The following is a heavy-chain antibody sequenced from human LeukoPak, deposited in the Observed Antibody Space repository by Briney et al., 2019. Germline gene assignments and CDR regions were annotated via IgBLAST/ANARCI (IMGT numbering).Heavy chain of an antibody. D-gene: IGHD3-10*01. J-gene: IGHJ6*02. CDR3: AREVIRGLMDV. Sequence: ASVKVSCKVSGYTLTELSMHWVRQAPGKGLEWMGGFDPEDGETIYAQKFQGRVTMTTDTSTSTAYMELRSLRSDDTAVYYCAREVIRGLMDVWGQGTTVTVSS. CDR1: GYTLTELS. V-gene: IGHV1-24*01. CDR2: FDPEDGET.